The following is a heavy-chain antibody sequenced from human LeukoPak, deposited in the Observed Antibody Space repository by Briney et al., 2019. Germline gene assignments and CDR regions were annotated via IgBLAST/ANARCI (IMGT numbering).Heavy chain of an antibody. CDR2: ISYDGSNE. V-gene: IGHV3-30-3*01. D-gene: IGHD6-19*01. CDR1: GFSFSDYS. Sequence: PGGSLRLSCAAFGFSFSDYSMHWVRQAPGKGLEWVAIISYDGSNERYADSVKGRFTISRDNSKNTLYLQMNSLRTEDTAVYFCAKDRAITVAGTGLEYWGQGALVTVSS. J-gene: IGHJ4*02. CDR3: AKDRAITVAGTGLEY.